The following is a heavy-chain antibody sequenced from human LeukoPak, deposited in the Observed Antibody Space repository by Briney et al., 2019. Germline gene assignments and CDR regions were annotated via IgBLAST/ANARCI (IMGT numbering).Heavy chain of an antibody. J-gene: IGHJ5*02. D-gene: IGHD1-26*01. CDR2: IIPIFGTA. CDR3: ARGSSPYYGPNNWFDP. V-gene: IGHV1-69*06. Sequence: GASVKVSCKASGGTFSSYAISWVRQAPGQGLGWMGGIIPIFGTANYAQKFQGRVTITADKSTSTAYMELSSLRSEDTAVYYCARGSSPYYGPNNWFDPWGQGTLVTVSS. CDR1: GGTFSSYA.